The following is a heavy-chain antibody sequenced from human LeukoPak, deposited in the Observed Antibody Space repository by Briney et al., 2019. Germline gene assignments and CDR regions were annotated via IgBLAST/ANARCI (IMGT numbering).Heavy chain of an antibody. V-gene: IGHV3-23*01. D-gene: IGHD2-2*01. Sequence: GGSLRLSCAASGFTFSSYAMSWVRQAPGKGLEWVSAISGSGGSTYYADSVKGRFTISRDNSKNTLYLQMNSLRAEDTAIYYCARQIRLRYCSNNLCPGDYFDYWGQGTLVTVSS. CDR2: ISGSGGST. CDR1: GFTFSSYA. J-gene: IGHJ4*02. CDR3: ARQIRLRYCSNNLCPGDYFDY.